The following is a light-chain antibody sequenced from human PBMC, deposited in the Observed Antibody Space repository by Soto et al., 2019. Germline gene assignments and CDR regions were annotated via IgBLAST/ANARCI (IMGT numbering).Light chain of an antibody. J-gene: IGKJ2*01. Sequence: DIQMTQSPSTLSASVGDRVTITCRASQSISSWLAWYQQKPGKAPKLLIYDASSLESGVPSRFSGSRSGTEFTLTISSLQPDDCASYYCQQYNSYPYTFGEGTKLEIK. CDR1: QSISSW. CDR2: DAS. CDR3: QQYNSYPYT. V-gene: IGKV1-5*01.